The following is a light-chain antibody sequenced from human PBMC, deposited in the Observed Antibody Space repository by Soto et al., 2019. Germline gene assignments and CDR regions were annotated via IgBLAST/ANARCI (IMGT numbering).Light chain of an antibody. CDR1: SSNVDSNT. J-gene: IGLJ3*02. V-gene: IGLV1-44*01. Sequence: QSVLTQPPSASGTPGQRVTISCSGSSSNVDSNTVSWYQQLPGTAPKVLIYSDDQRPSGVPDRFSGSRSGSSASLAISGLQSGDEADYYCASWEDSLNGWVIGGGTKLTVL. CDR3: ASWEDSLNGWV. CDR2: SDD.